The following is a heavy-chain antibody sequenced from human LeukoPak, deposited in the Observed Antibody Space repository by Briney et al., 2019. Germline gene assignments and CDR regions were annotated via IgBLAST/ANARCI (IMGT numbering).Heavy chain of an antibody. CDR1: GFTFSSYE. J-gene: IGHJ5*01. CDR2: ISGSGSTI. CDR3: ARENWFDS. V-gene: IGHV3-48*03. Sequence: PGGSLRLSCAASGFTFSSYEMNWVRQAPGKGLQWVSYISGSGSTIWYADSVKGRFIISRDNAKNSLYLQMNSLRAEDTAVYYCARENWFDSWGQGTLVTVSS.